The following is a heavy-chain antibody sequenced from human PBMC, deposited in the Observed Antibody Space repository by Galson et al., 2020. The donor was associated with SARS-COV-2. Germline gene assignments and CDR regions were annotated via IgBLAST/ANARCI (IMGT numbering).Heavy chain of an antibody. CDR2: IHHSGST. CDR3: ARGSGYDLLTRYYDDTHHFYGMDL. D-gene: IGHD5-12*01. J-gene: IGHJ6*02. Sequence: ASETLSLTCAVSGDSISSRNWWTWVRQPPGKGLEWIGEIHHSGSTNYNPSLKSRVTMSVDKSMNLFSLKLSSVTAADTALYYCARGSGYDLLTRYYDDTHHFYGMDLWGRGTTVTVS. CDR1: GDSISSRNW. V-gene: IGHV4-4*02.